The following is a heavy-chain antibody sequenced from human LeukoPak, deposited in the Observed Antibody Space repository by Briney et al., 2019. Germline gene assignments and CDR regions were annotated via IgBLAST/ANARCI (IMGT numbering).Heavy chain of an antibody. V-gene: IGHV1-69*04. Sequence: GASVKVSCKASGGTFSSYAISWVRQAPGQGLEWMGRIIPILGIANYAQKFQGRVTITADKSTSTAYMELSSLRSEDTAVHYCASERWLQHTAFDYWGQGTLVTVSS. CDR2: IIPILGIA. CDR3: ASERWLQHTAFDY. J-gene: IGHJ4*02. CDR1: GGTFSSYA. D-gene: IGHD5-24*01.